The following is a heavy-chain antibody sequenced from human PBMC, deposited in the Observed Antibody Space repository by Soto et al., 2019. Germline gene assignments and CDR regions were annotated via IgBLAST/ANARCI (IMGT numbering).Heavy chain of an antibody. D-gene: IGHD2-21*02. CDR3: AKDSVAYCGGDCYFDY. Sequence: GGSLRLSCAASGFTFDDYAMHWVRQAPGKGLEWVSLISWDGGSTYYADSVKGRFTISRDNSKNSLCLQMNSLRAEDTALYYCAKDSVAYCGGDCYFDYWGQGTLVTVSS. J-gene: IGHJ4*02. V-gene: IGHV3-43D*03. CDR2: ISWDGGST. CDR1: GFTFDDYA.